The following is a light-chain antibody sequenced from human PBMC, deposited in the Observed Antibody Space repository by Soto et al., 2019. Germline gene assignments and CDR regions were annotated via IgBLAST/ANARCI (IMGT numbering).Light chain of an antibody. Sequence: EVVLTQSPATLSVSPGERAIVSCRASQDISINLAWYQQTPGQAPRLLIYRTSTRATDIPARFSGSGSGTEFTLTISSLQSEDFAAYYCQQYHKWPITFGQGTRLEI. CDR2: RTS. V-gene: IGKV3-15*01. J-gene: IGKJ5*01. CDR3: QQYHKWPIT. CDR1: QDISIN.